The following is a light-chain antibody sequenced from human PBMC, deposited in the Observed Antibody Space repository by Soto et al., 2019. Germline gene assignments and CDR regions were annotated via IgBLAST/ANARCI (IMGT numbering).Light chain of an antibody. V-gene: IGKV4-1*01. CDR3: QQDYSTET. Sequence: DIGMTQSPDSLAVSLGERATINCKSSQSVLYSSNNKNYLAWYQQKPGQPPKLLIYWASTRESGVPDRFSGSGSGPDFTLTIRSLQAEDVAVSHCQQDYSTETFGRATKVVIK. CDR2: WAS. J-gene: IGKJ1*01. CDR1: QSVLYSSNNKNY.